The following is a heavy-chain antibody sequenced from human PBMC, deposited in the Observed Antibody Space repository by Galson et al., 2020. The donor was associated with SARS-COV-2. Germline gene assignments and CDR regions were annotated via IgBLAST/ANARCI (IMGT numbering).Heavy chain of an antibody. J-gene: IGHJ3*02. CDR1: GFTFSSYA. CDR3: ASEFGDEEEGAFDI. CDR2: ISSNGGST. D-gene: IGHD4-17*01. V-gene: IGHV3-64*01. Sequence: TGGSLRLSCAASGFTFSSYAMHWVRQAPGKGLEYVSAISSNGGSTYYANSVKGRFTISRDNSKNTLYLQMGSLRAEDMAVYYCASEFGDEEEGAFDIWGQGTMVTVSS.